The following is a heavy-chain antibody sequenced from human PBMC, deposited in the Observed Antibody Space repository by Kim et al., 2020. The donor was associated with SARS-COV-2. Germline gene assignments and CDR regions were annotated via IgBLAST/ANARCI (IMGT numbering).Heavy chain of an antibody. CDR2: ISYDGSNK. V-gene: IGHV3-30*04. J-gene: IGHJ6*02. Sequence: GGSLRLSCAASGFTFSSYAMHWVRQAPGKGLEWVAVISYDGSNKYYADSVKGRFTISRDNSKNTLYLQMNSLRAEDTAVYYCARPVYPNYYGSGTNFGLGYYYYGMDVWGQGTTVTVSS. CDR1: GFTFSSYA. D-gene: IGHD3-10*01. CDR3: ARPVYPNYYGSGTNFGLGYYYYGMDV.